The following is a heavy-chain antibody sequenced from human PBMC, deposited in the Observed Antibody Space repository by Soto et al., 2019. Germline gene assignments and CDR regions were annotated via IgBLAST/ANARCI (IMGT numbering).Heavy chain of an antibody. CDR1: GFTFSNAW. CDR2: IKSKTDGGTT. V-gene: IGHV3-15*07. CDR3: TTTNKYYDFWSGSNGYYFDY. J-gene: IGHJ4*02. D-gene: IGHD3-3*01. Sequence: EVQLVESGGGLVQPGGSLRLSCAASGFTFSNAWMNWVRQAPGKGLEWVGRIKSKTDGGTTDYAAPVKGRFTISRDDSKNTLYLQMNSLKTEDTAVYYCTTTNKYYDFWSGSNGYYFDYWGQGTLVTVSS.